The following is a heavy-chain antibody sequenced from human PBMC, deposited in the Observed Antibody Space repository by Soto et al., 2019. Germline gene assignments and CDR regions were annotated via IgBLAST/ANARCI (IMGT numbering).Heavy chain of an antibody. CDR1: GFTFSSYA. D-gene: IGHD4-17*01. CDR3: ATKGGGATVPTYCYYFGMDV. Sequence: QVQLVESGGGVVQPGGSLRLSCAASGFTFSSYAMHWVRQAPGKGLEWVAVISYDGSNKYYADSVKGRFTISRDNSKKTLYLQMHRMRAEDTAVYSWATKGGGATVPTYCYYFGMDVLGHGTTVTVSS. V-gene: IGHV3-30-3*01. CDR2: ISYDGSNK. J-gene: IGHJ6*02.